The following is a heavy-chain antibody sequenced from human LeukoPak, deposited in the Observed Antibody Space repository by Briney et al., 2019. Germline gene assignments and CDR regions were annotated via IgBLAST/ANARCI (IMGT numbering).Heavy chain of an antibody. CDR2: ISSSSSYI. V-gene: IGHV3-21*01. D-gene: IGHD7-27*01. J-gene: IGHJ4*02. CDR1: GFTFSSYS. CDR3: ARSLTGHKNY. Sequence: GGSLRLSCAAPGFTFSSYSMNWVRQAPGKGLEWVSSISSSSSYIYYADSVKGRFTIPRDNAKNSLYLQMNSLRAEDTAVYYCARSLTGHKNYWGQGTLVTVSS.